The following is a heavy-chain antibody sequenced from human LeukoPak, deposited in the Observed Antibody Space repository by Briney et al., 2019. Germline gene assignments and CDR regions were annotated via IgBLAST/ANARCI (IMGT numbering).Heavy chain of an antibody. CDR2: IKQDGSEK. V-gene: IGHV3-7*01. J-gene: IGHJ4*02. CDR1: GFTFSSYW. D-gene: IGHD2-15*01. Sequence: GGSLRLSCAASGFTFSSYWMSWVRQAPGKGLEWVANIKQDGSEKYYVDSVKGRFTISRDNSKNTLYLQMNSLRAEDTAVYYCARSGCSGGSCYSDYWGQGTLVTVSS. CDR3: ARSGCSGGSCYSDY.